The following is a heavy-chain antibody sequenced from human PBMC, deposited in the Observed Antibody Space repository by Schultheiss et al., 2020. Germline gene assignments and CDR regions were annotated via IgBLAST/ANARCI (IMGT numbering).Heavy chain of an antibody. CDR1: GYTFTSYY. CDR2: IVVGSGNT. V-gene: IGHV1-58*02. D-gene: IGHD1-7*01. Sequence: SVKVSCKASGYTFTSYYMHWVRQARGQRLEWIGWIVVGSGNTNYAQKFQERVTITRDMSTSTAYMELSSLRSEDTAVYYCAAPSADNWNYSFYYYYGMDVWGQGTTVTVSS. CDR3: AAPSADNWNYSFYYYYGMDV. J-gene: IGHJ6*02.